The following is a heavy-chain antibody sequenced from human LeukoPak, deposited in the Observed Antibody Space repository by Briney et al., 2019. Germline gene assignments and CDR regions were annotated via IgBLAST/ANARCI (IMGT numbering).Heavy chain of an antibody. V-gene: IGHV6-1*01. CDR1: VDSVSSDSAA. D-gene: IGHD5-12*01. Sequence: SQTLSLTCVISVDSVSSDSAAWSWVRQSPSRGLEWLGRTYYRSKWYYDYAVSVKSRITINPDTSKNQFSLQLNSVTPEDTAVYYCARGATAYFDYWGQGTPVTVSS. CDR2: TYYRSKWYY. CDR3: ARGATAYFDY. J-gene: IGHJ4*02.